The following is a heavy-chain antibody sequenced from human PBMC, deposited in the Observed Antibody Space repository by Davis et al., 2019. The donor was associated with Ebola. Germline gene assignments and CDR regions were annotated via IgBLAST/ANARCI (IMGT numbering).Heavy chain of an antibody. J-gene: IGHJ4*02. CDR3: ARGYCSSTSCLGGY. D-gene: IGHD2-2*01. CDR2: ISSDGSNK. Sequence: PGGSLRLSCAASGFTFSSFPMHWVRQAPGKGLEWVAVISSDGSNKYYADSVKGRFTISRDNSKNTLDMQMNSLTSEDTAVYYRARGYCSSTSCLGGYWGQGTLVTVSS. CDR1: GFTFSSFP. V-gene: IGHV3-30-3*01.